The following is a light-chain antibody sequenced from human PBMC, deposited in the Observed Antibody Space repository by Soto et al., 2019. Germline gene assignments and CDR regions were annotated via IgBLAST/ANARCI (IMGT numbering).Light chain of an antibody. J-gene: IGKJ1*01. CDR2: GVS. Sequence: EIVLTQSPATLSSSPGDRATLSCRASQSVRSDYFAWYRQKPGQAPRVIIFGVSTRATAIPDRFSGSGSGTDFTLTISRLEPEDFALYYCQQYGNSPWTFGQGTKVDIK. CDR1: QSVRSDY. V-gene: IGKV3-20*01. CDR3: QQYGNSPWT.